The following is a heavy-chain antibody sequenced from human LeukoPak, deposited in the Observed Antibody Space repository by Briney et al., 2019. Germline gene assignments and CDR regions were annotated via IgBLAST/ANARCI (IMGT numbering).Heavy chain of an antibody. CDR3: ARDPGYYDFWSGYHQFDAFDI. J-gene: IGHJ3*02. CDR1: GYTFTGYY. CDR2: INPNSGGT. Sequence: ASVKVSCKASGYTFTGYYMHWVRQAPGQGLEWMGWINPNSGGTNYAQKFQGRVTMTRDTSISTAYMELSRLRSDDTAVYYCARDPGYYDFWSGYHQFDAFDIWGQGTMATVSS. D-gene: IGHD3-3*01. V-gene: IGHV1-2*02.